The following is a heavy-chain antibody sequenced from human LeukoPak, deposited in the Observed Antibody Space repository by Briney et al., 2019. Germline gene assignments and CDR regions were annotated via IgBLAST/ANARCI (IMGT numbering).Heavy chain of an antibody. CDR3: ARARDYYDSSGYYFVYFQH. CDR2: IYPGDSDT. V-gene: IGHV5-51*01. D-gene: IGHD3-22*01. CDR1: GYSFTSYW. Sequence: KHGESLKISWKGSGYSFTSYWIGWVRQMPGKGLEWMGIIYPGDSDTRYSPSFQGQVTISADKSISTAYLQWSSLKASGTAMYYCARARDYYDSSGYYFVYFQHWGQGTLVTVSS. J-gene: IGHJ1*01.